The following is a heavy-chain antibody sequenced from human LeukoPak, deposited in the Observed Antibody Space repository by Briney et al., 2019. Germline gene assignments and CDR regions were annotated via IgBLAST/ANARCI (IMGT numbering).Heavy chain of an antibody. V-gene: IGHV3-33*08. D-gene: IGHD3-22*01. CDR2: IWYDGSNK. J-gene: IGHJ4*02. CDR3: ARDTLYYDSSGYPHLDY. Sequence: GGSLRLSCAASGFTFNYAWMSWVRQAPGKGLEWVAVIWYDGSNKYYADSVKGRFTISRDNSKNTLYLQMNSLRAEDTAVYYCARDTLYYDSSGYPHLDYWGQGTLVTVSS. CDR1: GFTFNYAW.